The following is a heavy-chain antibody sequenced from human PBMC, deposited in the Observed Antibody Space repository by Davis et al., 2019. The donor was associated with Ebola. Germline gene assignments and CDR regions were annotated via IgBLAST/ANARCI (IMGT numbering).Heavy chain of an antibody. CDR2: IYPTDSDT. J-gene: IGHJ4*02. Sequence: ESPKIPCQGSGYNFPNYWIAWVRQMPGKGLEWMGVIYPTDSDTRYRPSFQGQVTISADKSINTAYLQWSSLKASDTAMYYCARMRELVSPTFDYWGQGTLVTVSS. V-gene: IGHV5-51*01. CDR3: ARMRELVSPTFDY. CDR1: GYNFPNYW. D-gene: IGHD1-26*01.